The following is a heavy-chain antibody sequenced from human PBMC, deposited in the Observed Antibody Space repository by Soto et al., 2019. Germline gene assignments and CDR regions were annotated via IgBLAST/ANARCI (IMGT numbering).Heavy chain of an antibody. CDR3: ARDQRISYSSSSLFGIDV. D-gene: IGHD6-13*01. Sequence: QVQLVQSGAEVKKTGSSVKVSCKASGGTFSSYALSWVRQAPGQGLSWMGGIIPIFGTANYAQKFKGRVTITADESTSTAYMELSSLSSEDTAVYYCARDQRISYSSSSLFGIDVWGQVTTVTVSS. V-gene: IGHV1-69*01. CDR1: GGTFSSYA. J-gene: IGHJ6*02. CDR2: IIPIFGTA.